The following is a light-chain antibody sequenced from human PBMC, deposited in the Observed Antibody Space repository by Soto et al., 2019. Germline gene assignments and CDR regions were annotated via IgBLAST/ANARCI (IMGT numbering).Light chain of an antibody. V-gene: IGKV3-15*01. Sequence: EIVMTQSPATLSVSPGERATLSCRASQSISSNLAWYQQKPGQAPSLLLYGASTRATGIPARFSGSGSGTDFTLTISSLQSEDFAVYYCQQYNDWPRGYTFGQGTKLEIK. CDR3: QQYNDWPRGYT. J-gene: IGKJ2*01. CDR2: GAS. CDR1: QSISSN.